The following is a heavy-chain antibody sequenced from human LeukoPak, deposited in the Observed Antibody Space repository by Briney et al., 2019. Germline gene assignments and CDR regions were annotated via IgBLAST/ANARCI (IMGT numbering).Heavy chain of an antibody. CDR2: INPGGSWT. CDR3: ARDNSVGDTAWWFDP. D-gene: IGHD1-26*01. Sequence: ASVKVSCKASGYTFTRHYMHWVRQAPGQGLEWMGVINPGGSWTSYAQKFQGRVTMTRDMSTSTDYMELSSLRSEDTAVYYCARDNSVGDTAWWFDPWGQGTLVPVSS. J-gene: IGHJ5*02. V-gene: IGHV1-46*01. CDR1: GYTFTRHY.